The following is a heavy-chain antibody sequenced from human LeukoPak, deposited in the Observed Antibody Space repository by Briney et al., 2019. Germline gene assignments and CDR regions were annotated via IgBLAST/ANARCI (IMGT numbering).Heavy chain of an antibody. J-gene: IGHJ4*02. D-gene: IGHD2-2*01. CDR2: IYHSGST. V-gene: IGHV4-4*07. Sequence: SETLSLTCTVSGGSISSYYWSWIRQPAGKGLEWIGSIYHSGSTYYNPSLKSRVTISVDTSKNQFSLKLSSVTAADTAVYYCARIYCSSTSCYLGFDYWGQGTLVTVSS. CDR3: ARIYCSSTSCYLGFDY. CDR1: GGSISSYY.